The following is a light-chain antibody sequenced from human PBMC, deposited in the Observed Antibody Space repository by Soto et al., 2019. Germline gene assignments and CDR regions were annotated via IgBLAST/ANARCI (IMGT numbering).Light chain of an antibody. CDR2: GAS. CDR1: QSVSSN. Sequence: EIVMTQSPATLSVSPGERATLSCRASQSVSSNLAWYQQKPGQAPRLLLYGASTRATGIPARFSGSGSGTEFTLTISRLQSEDFALYYCQQYNNWPITFGQGTRLEIK. J-gene: IGKJ5*01. V-gene: IGKV3-15*01. CDR3: QQYNNWPIT.